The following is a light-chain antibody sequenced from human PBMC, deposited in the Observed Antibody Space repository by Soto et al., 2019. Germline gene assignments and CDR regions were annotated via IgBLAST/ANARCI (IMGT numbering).Light chain of an antibody. CDR1: QSVLYTSNNKNY. Sequence: DIVMTQSPGSLAVSLGERATINCKSSQSVLYTSNNKNYLAWYQQKPGQPPKLLIYWASARESGVPDRFSCSGSGTEFTLTISSLQAEDVAVYYCHQYYGSPYTFGQGTKLEIK. J-gene: IGKJ2*01. CDR2: WAS. V-gene: IGKV4-1*01. CDR3: HQYYGSPYT.